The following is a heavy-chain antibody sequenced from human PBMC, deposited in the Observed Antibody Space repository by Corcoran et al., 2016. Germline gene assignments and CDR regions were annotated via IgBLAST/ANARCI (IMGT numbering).Heavy chain of an antibody. Sequence: QLQLQESGPGLVKPSETLSLTCTVSGGSISSSSYYWGWIRQPPGKGLECIGSIYYSGSTYYNPSLKSRVTRAVDTSKNQFSLKRSSVTAADTAVYYCARDMVRGVIITDGMDVWGQGTTVTVSS. CDR2: IYYSGST. D-gene: IGHD3-10*01. CDR3: ARDMVRGVIITDGMDV. J-gene: IGHJ6*02. V-gene: IGHV4-39*07. CDR1: GGSISSSSYY.